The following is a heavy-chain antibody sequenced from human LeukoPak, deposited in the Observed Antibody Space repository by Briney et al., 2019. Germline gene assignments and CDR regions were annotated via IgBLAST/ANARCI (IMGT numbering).Heavy chain of an antibody. CDR3: TRDRSASGRQNY. CDR1: GYTFTSYG. D-gene: IGHD1-26*01. CDR2: ISPYNGNT. J-gene: IGHJ4*02. V-gene: IGHV1-18*01. Sequence: ASVKVSCKTSGYTFTSYGIGWVRQAPGQGLEWMAWISPYNGNTNYAQKLQGRVTVTTDTSTTTAYMELRSLRSDDTAVYYCTRDRSASGRQNYWGQGTLVTVSS.